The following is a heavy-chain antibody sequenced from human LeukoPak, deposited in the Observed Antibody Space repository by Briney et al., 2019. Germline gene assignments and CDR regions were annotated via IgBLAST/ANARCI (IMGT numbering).Heavy chain of an antibody. CDR3: ARCGSYSGVVG. CDR1: GGSISSGGYY. V-gene: IGHV4-30-2*01. CDR2: IYHSGST. Sequence: SQTLSLTCNVSGGSISSGGYYWSWIRQPPGKGLEWIGYIYHSGSTYYNPSLKSRVTISVDRSKNQFSLKLSSVTAADTAVYYCARCGSYSGVVGWGQGTLVTVSS. J-gene: IGHJ4*02. D-gene: IGHD1-26*01.